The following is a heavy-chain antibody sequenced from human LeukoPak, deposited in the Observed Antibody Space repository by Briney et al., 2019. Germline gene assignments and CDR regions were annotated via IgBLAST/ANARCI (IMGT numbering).Heavy chain of an antibody. CDR3: ITDPGAWAPI. J-gene: IGHJ3*02. CDR1: GLTFSNAW. V-gene: IGHV3-15*01. CDR2: IKSKTDGETT. Sequence: GGSLRLSCVASGLTFSNAWMSWVRQTPGKGLEWVGRIKSKTDGETTDYAAPVKGRFTISRDDSKNTLYLQMNRLNIGDTAVYYCITDPGAWAPIWGQGTMVTVSS. D-gene: IGHD1-26*01.